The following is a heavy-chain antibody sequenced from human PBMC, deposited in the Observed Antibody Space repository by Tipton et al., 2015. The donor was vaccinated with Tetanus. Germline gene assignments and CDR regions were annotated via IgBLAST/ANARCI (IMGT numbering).Heavy chain of an antibody. Sequence: QVQLVQPGAEVKKPGASVKVSCKASGYTFSDYYMYWVRQAPGQGLEWVGWIDPNSGGTVYAPKFQGRVTMTRDTSISTAYMELSSLRSDDTAVYYCARDRGNYIYYGMDVWGPGTTVTVS. J-gene: IGHJ6*02. CDR1: GYTFSDYY. CDR3: ARDRGNYIYYGMDV. V-gene: IGHV1-2*02. CDR2: IDPNSGGT. D-gene: IGHD3-22*01.